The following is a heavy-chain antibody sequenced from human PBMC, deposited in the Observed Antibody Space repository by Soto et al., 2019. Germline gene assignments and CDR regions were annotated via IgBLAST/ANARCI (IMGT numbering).Heavy chain of an antibody. D-gene: IGHD5-18*01. CDR3: ATESGSTYGYFDH. J-gene: IGHJ4*02. CDR1: GGSFKSGSYS. V-gene: IGHV4-30-4*08. CDR2: ISNSGST. Sequence: PSETLSLTCTVSGGSFKSGSYSWSWIRQPPGKGLEWIGYISNSGSTGYNPSLKTRLSMSVDRSKNQFTLRLTSVTAADTAVYFCATESGSTYGYFDHWGQGTQVTAPQ.